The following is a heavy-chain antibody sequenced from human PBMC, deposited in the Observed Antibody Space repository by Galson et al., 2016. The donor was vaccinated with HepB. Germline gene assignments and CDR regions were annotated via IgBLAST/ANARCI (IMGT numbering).Heavy chain of an antibody. D-gene: IGHD7-27*01. V-gene: IGHV6-1*01. CDR1: GDSVSSNNAG. CDR3: TRVREQGRGFHS. CDR2: TYYRSKWFY. J-gene: IGHJ4*02. Sequence: CAISGDSVSSNNAGWNWIRQSPSRGLEWLGRTYYRSKWFYDYAESVKSRITIKPDTTKNQFSLQLHSVTVDAPAEYYCTRVREQGRGFHSWGQGTLVIVSS.